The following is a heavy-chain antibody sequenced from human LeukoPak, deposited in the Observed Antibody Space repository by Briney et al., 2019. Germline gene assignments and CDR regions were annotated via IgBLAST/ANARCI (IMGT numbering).Heavy chain of an antibody. D-gene: IGHD4-17*01. CDR1: GFTFSSYA. Sequence: GGSLRLSCAASGFTFSSYAMHWVRQAPGKELEYVSSISTNGGNTYYANSVKGRFTISRDNSKNMLYLQMGSLRAEDMALYYCARDSMTTVTTYTFGDYWGQGTLVTVSS. J-gene: IGHJ4*02. CDR3: ARDSMTTVTTYTFGDY. V-gene: IGHV3-64*01. CDR2: ISTNGGNT.